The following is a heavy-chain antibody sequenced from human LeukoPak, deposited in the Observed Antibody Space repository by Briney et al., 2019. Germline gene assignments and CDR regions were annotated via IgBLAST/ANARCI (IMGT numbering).Heavy chain of an antibody. Sequence: SETLSLTCAISGGSINNYYWSRIRQPPGKGLEWIGSIYYSGSTYYNPSLKSRVTISVDTSKNQFSLKLSSVTAADTAVYYCARLGVEIMVDYWGQGTLVTVSS. CDR2: IYYSGST. D-gene: IGHD5-24*01. J-gene: IGHJ4*02. CDR3: ARLGVEIMVDY. V-gene: IGHV4-39*01. CDR1: GGSINNYY.